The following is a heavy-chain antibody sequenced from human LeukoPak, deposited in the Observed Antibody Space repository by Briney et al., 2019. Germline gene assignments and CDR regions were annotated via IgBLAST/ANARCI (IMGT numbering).Heavy chain of an antibody. V-gene: IGHV6-1*01. CDR2: TYYRSKWYN. CDR3: ARGDSNRWHKFDY. CDR1: GDSVSSNSAT. Sequence: PSQTLSLTCAISGDSVSSNSATWNWIRQSPSRGLEWLGRTYYRSKWYNDYAVSVKGRININADTSKNQLSLHLTSVTPEDTAVYYCARGDSNRWHKFDYWGQGALVTVSS. D-gene: IGHD6-13*01. J-gene: IGHJ4*02.